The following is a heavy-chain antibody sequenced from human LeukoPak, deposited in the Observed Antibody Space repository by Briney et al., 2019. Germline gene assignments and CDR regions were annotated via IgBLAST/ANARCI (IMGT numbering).Heavy chain of an antibody. CDR3: ARDPGIAAAFHGMDV. D-gene: IGHD6-13*01. J-gene: IGHJ6*02. CDR1: GFTFSSFT. Sequence: GGSLRLSCAASGFTFSSFTMNCVRQAPGKGLEWVAVISYDGSNKYYADSVRGRFTISRDNSKNTLYLQMNSLRAEDTAVYYCARDPGIAAAFHGMDVWGQGTTVTVSS. CDR2: ISYDGSNK. V-gene: IGHV3-30-3*01.